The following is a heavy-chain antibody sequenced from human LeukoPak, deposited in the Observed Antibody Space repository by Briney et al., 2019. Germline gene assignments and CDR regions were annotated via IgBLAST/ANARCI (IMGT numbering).Heavy chain of an antibody. CDR1: VGSISSSSYY. D-gene: IGHD6-19*01. Sequence: PSETLSLTCTVSVGSISSSSYYWGSIRQPPGKGLEWIGSIYYSGNTYYNPSHKSRVTISVDTSKKQFSLKLSSVTAADTAVYYCARLAHSSGWYFDYWGQGTLVTVSS. J-gene: IGHJ4*02. V-gene: IGHV4-39*01. CDR3: ARLAHSSGWYFDY. CDR2: IYYSGNT.